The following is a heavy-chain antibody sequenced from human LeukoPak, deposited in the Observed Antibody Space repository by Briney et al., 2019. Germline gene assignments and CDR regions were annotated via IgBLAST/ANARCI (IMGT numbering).Heavy chain of an antibody. V-gene: IGHV4-38-2*02. J-gene: IGHJ4*02. CDR2: IYHSGSA. Sequence: SETLSLTCTVSGYSISSGYYWGWIRQPPGKGLEWIGNIYHSGSAYYNPSLQSRVTISVDTSTNQFSLKLSSVTAADTAVYYCARYSGSYLLYWGQGTLVTVSP. CDR1: GYSISSGYY. D-gene: IGHD1-26*01. CDR3: ARYSGSYLLY.